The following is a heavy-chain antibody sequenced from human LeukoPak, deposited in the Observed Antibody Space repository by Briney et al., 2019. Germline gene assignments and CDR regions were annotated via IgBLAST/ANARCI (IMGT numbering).Heavy chain of an antibody. J-gene: IGHJ4*02. CDR1: GFTVSTNC. CDR2: RYSGGTT. CDR3: ARVDTVMAYYFDL. Sequence: QPGGSLRLSCAASGFTVSTNCMTWVRQAPGKGLEWVSTRYSGGTTYYADSVMGRFTISRHNSRNTLYLQMNSLRAEDTAVYYCARVDTVMAYYFDLWGQGTLVTVSS. V-gene: IGHV3-53*04. D-gene: IGHD5-18*01.